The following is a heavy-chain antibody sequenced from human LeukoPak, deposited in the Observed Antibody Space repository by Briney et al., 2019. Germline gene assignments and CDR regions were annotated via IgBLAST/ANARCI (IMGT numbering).Heavy chain of an antibody. CDR2: IIPIFGTA. CDR3: AKVSGGGLYYDGMDV. D-gene: IGHD1-14*01. CDR1: GGTFSSYA. V-gene: IGHV1-69*13. Sequence: SVKVSCKASGGTFSSYAISWVRQAPGQGLEWMGGIIPIFGTANYAQKFQARVTITADESTSTAYMELSSLRSEDTAVYYCAKVSGGGLYYDGMDVWGQGTTVTVSS. J-gene: IGHJ6*02.